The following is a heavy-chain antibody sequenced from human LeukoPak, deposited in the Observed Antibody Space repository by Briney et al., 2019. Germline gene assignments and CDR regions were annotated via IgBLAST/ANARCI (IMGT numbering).Heavy chain of an antibody. D-gene: IGHD1-1*01. CDR3: AKVWRGNYYDY. J-gene: IGHJ4*02. V-gene: IGHV3-23*01. Sequence: PGGSLRLSCAASRFAFNNYGMSWVRQAPGKGLEWVSSISETGDSKYYADSVQGRFTISRDNSKNTLYLQMNGLRSEDTALYYCAKVWRGNYYDYWGPGTLVTVSS. CDR1: RFAFNNYG. CDR2: ISETGDSK.